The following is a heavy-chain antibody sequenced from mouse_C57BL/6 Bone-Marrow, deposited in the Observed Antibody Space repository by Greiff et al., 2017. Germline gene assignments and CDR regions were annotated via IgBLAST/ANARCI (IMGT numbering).Heavy chain of an antibody. V-gene: IGHV1-50*01. J-gene: IGHJ4*01. CDR2: IDPSDSYT. CDR3: ARGGGDYDDYYAMDY. CDR1: GYTFTSYW. Sequence: QVQLQQPGAELVKPGASVKLSCKASGYTFTSYWMQWVKQRPGQGLEWIGEIDPSDSYTNYNQKFKGKATLTVDTSSSTAYMQLSSRTSEDSAVYYCARGGGDYDDYYAMDYWGQGTSVTVSS. D-gene: IGHD2-4*01.